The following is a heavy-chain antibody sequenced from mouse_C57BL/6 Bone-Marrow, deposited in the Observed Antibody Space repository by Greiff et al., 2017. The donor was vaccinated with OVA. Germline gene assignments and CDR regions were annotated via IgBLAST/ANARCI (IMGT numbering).Heavy chain of an antibody. CDR3: TTELVLAWFAY. Sequence: VHVKQSGAELVRPGASVKLSCTASGFNIKDDYMHWVKQRPEQGLEWIGWIDPENGDTEYASKFQGKATITADTSSNTAYLQLSSLTSEDTAVYYCTTELVLAWFAYWGQGTLVTVSA. D-gene: IGHD4-1*01. CDR1: GFNIKDDY. J-gene: IGHJ3*01. V-gene: IGHV14-4*01. CDR2: IDPENGDT.